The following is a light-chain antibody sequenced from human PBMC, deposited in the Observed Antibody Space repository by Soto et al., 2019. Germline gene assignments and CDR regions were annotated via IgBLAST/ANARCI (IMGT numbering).Light chain of an antibody. Sequence: VMTQAPATLSVSPGERVTLSCRASQTINNNVAWYQLKDGQVPRLLIYGASTRAADVPARFSGGGSGTEFTLTISSLQSEDFAEYHCQQYNNWPRTFGQGTKVDIK. J-gene: IGKJ1*01. CDR3: QQYNNWPRT. CDR2: GAS. V-gene: IGKV3-15*01. CDR1: QTINNN.